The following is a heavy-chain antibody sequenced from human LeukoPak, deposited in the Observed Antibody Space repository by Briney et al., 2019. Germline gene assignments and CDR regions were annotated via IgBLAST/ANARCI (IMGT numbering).Heavy chain of an antibody. CDR1: GYTFTGYY. V-gene: IGHV1-2*02. D-gene: IGHD5-18*01. CDR3: ARERYDTAMVTIFDY. CDR2: INPNSGGT. J-gene: IGHJ4*02. Sequence: ASVKVSCKASGYTFTGYYMHWVRQAPGQGLEWMGWINPNSGGTNYAQKFQGRVTMTRDMSISTAYMELSRLRSDDTAVYYCARERYDTAMVTIFDYWGQGTLVTVSS.